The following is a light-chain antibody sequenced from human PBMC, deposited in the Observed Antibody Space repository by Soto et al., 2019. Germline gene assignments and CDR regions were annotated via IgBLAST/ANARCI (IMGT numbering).Light chain of an antibody. CDR1: QSISTW. CDR3: KQYDTYRT. Sequence: DIQMTQSPSTLSASVGDRVIITCLASQSISTWLAWYQQKPGKAPKLLIYDASTLERGVPSRFSGSGSGTEFTLNISTLQPDDFATYYCKQYDTYRTFGQGTKVEI. V-gene: IGKV1-5*01. CDR2: DAS. J-gene: IGKJ2*01.